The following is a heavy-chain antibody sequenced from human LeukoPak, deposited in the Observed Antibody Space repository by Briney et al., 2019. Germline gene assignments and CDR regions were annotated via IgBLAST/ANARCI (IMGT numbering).Heavy chain of an antibody. CDR1: GFTFDDYA. D-gene: IGHD5-12*01. Sequence: SGGSLRLSCAASGFTFDDYAMHWVRQAPGKGLEWVSGISWNSGSIGYADSVKGRFTISRDNAKNSLYLQMNSLRAEDTALYYCAKGRRNSGYDPFDYWGQGTLVTVSS. CDR3: AKGRRNSGYDPFDY. J-gene: IGHJ4*02. V-gene: IGHV3-9*01. CDR2: ISWNSGSI.